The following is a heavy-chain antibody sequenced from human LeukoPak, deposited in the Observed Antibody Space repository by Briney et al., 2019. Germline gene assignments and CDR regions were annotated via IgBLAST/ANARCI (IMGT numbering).Heavy chain of an antibody. CDR1: GFTVSSNY. Sequence: GGSLRLSCAASGFTVSSNYMSWVRQAPGKGLEWVSVIYSGGSTYYADSVKGRFTISRDNSKNTLYLQMNSLRAEDTAVYYCARDLGPGSSAAAPTGNDYWGPGTLVTVSS. CDR3: ARDLGPGSSAAAPTGNDY. V-gene: IGHV3-53*01. D-gene: IGHD1-1*01. CDR2: IYSGGST. J-gene: IGHJ4*02.